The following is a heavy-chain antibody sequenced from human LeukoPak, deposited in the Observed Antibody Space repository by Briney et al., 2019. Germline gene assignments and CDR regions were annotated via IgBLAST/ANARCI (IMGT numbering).Heavy chain of an antibody. J-gene: IGHJ3*02. CDR2: IYPGDSDT. CDR3: ARPTVVQDPWAAFDI. Sequence: GESLKISCKGSGYSFTTYWIGWVRQMPGKGLEWMGIIYPGDSDTRYSPSFQGQVTISADKSINTAYLRWSSLKASDTAMNYCARPTVVQDPWAAFDIWGQGTMVTVSS. V-gene: IGHV5-51*01. D-gene: IGHD4-23*01. CDR1: GYSFTTYW.